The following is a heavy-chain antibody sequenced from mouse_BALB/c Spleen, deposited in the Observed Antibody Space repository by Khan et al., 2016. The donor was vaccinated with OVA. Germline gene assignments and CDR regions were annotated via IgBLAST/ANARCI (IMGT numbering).Heavy chain of an antibody. Sequence: QIQLVQSGPDLKKPGETVKISCKASGYIFTNYGINWVKQAPGKGLKWMGWIYINTGEPTYVDDFKGRFAFSLETSASTAYLQINNLKNEDTATYFCARGVRRAMDYWGQGTSVTVSS. V-gene: IGHV9-3-1*01. CDR1: GYIFTNYG. CDR3: ARGVRRAMDY. D-gene: IGHD2-14*01. J-gene: IGHJ4*01. CDR2: IYINTGEP.